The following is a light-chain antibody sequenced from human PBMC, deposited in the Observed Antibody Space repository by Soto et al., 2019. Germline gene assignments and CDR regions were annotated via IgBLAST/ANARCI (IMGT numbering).Light chain of an antibody. Sequence: QSALTQPASVSGSPGQSITISCTGTSSDIGGYKYVSWYQQHPGKAPKLMIYDVSNRPSGVSNRFSGSKSGNTATLTISGLHGEDEAVYYCSSYTGGSTYVFGTGTKLTVL. J-gene: IGLJ1*01. V-gene: IGLV2-14*01. CDR3: SSYTGGSTYV. CDR2: DVS. CDR1: SSDIGGYKY.